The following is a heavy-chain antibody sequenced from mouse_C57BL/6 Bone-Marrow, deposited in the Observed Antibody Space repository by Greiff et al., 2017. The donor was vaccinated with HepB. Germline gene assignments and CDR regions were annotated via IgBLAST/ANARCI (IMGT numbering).Heavy chain of an antibody. CDR1: GYTFTSYW. Sequence: QVHVKQPGTELVKPGASVKLSCKASGYTFTSYWMHWVKQRPGQGLEWIGNINPSNGGTNYNEKFKSKATLTVDKSSSTAYMQLSSLTSEDSAVYYCARSSPYGNYRYFDVWGTGTTVTVSS. J-gene: IGHJ1*03. D-gene: IGHD2-1*01. CDR2: INPSNGGT. CDR3: ARSSPYGNYRYFDV. V-gene: IGHV1-53*01.